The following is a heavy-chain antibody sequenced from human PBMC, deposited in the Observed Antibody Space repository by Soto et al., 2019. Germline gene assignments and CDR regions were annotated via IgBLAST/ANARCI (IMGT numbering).Heavy chain of an antibody. Sequence: PGGSLRLSCAASGFTFSSYAMSWVRQAPGKGLEWVSAISGSGGSTYYADSVKGRFTISRDNSKDTLYLQMNSLRAEDTAVYYCAKDRGGSYYGYYFDYWGQGTLVTVSS. D-gene: IGHD1-26*01. J-gene: IGHJ4*02. CDR2: ISGSGGST. V-gene: IGHV3-23*01. CDR3: AKDRGGSYYGYYFDY. CDR1: GFTFSSYA.